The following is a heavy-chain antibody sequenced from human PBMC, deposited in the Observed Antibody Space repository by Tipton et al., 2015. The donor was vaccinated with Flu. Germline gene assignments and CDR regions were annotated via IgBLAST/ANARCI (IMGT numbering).Heavy chain of an antibody. D-gene: IGHD2-15*01. J-gene: IGHJ5*02. Sequence: SLRLSCAASGFTFSSYRMNWVRQAPGKGLEWVSSITITSSHIYYADSVKGRFTISRDNAKNSLYLQMNSLRAEDTAVYYCARGVCSGDNCYTRDNWFDPWGQGTLVTVSS. CDR1: GFTFSSYR. V-gene: IGHV3-21*01. CDR2: ITITSSHI. CDR3: ARGVCSGDNCYTRDNWFDP.